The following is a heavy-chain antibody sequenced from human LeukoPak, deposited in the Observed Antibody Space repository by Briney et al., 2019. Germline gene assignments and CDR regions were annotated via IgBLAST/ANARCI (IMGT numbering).Heavy chain of an antibody. CDR3: ARVGYCSSTSCSYYFDY. CDR1: GGSISSYY. V-gene: IGHV4-30-4*08. J-gene: IGHJ4*02. Sequence: SETLSLTCTVSGGSISSYYWSWIRQPPGKGLEWIGYIYYSGSTYYNPSLKSRVTISVDTSKNQFSLKLSSVTAADTAVYYCARVGYCSSTSCSYYFDYWGQGTLVTVSS. CDR2: IYYSGST. D-gene: IGHD2-2*03.